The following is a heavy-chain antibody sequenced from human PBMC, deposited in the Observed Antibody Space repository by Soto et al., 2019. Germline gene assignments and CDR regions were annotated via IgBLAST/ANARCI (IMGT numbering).Heavy chain of an antibody. J-gene: IGHJ3*02. CDR3: ARELAAAGRDAFDI. CDR1: GFTFSSYS. V-gene: IGHV3-21*01. CDR2: ISSSSSYI. Sequence: GGSLRLSCAASGFTFSSYSMNWVRQAPGKGLEWVSSISSSSSYIYYADSVKGRFTISRDNAKNSLYLQMNSLRAEDTAVYYCARELAAAGRDAFDILGQGTMVTVSS. D-gene: IGHD6-13*01.